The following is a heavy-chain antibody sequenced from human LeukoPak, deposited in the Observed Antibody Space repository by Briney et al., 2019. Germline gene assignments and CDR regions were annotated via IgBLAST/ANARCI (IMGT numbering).Heavy chain of an antibody. Sequence: SETLSLTCTVSGGSIISYYWSWIRQPPGKGLEWIGYIYYSGSTNYNPSLKSRVTIPVDTSKNQFSLKLSSVTAADTAVYYCAGAVAAIDYWGQGTLVTVSS. CDR3: AGAVAAIDY. J-gene: IGHJ4*02. V-gene: IGHV4-59*01. D-gene: IGHD6-19*01. CDR2: IYYSGST. CDR1: GGSIISYY.